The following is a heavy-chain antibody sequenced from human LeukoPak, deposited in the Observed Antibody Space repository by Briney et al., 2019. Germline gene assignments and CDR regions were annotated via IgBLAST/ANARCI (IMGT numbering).Heavy chain of an antibody. V-gene: IGHV3-53*01. CDR3: ARAGDSSGYWNY. J-gene: IGHJ4*02. CDR1: GFTVSNNY. Sequence: GGSLRLSCAASGFTVSNNYMSWVRQAPGKGLEWVSVIYSGGGTYYAGSVKGRFTISRDNSKNTLYLQMNSLRAEDTAVYYCARAGDSSGYWNYWGQGTLVTVSS. D-gene: IGHD3-22*01. CDR2: IYSGGGT.